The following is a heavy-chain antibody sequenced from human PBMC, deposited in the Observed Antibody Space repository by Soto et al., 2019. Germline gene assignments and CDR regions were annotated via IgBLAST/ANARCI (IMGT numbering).Heavy chain of an antibody. CDR3: AREAVAPSRFDP. V-gene: IGHV3-30-3*01. J-gene: IGHJ5*02. Sequence: GGSLRLSCEASGFTFSSYAMHWVRQAPGKGLEWVAVISYDGSNKYYADSVKGRFTISRDNSKNTLYLQMNSLRAEDTAVYYCAREAVAPSRFDPWGQGTLVTVSS. D-gene: IGHD6-19*01. CDR2: ISYDGSNK. CDR1: GFTFSSYA.